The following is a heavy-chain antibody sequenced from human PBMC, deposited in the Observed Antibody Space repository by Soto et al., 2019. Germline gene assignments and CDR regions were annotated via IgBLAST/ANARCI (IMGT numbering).Heavy chain of an antibody. CDR3: ASHPVDSNWFDP. V-gene: IGHV2-5*01. D-gene: IGHD5-12*01. J-gene: IGHJ5*02. CDR1: GFSLGTSGVG. Sequence: SGPTLVNPTQTLTLTCTFSGFSLGTSGVGVGWIRQPPGRALEWLALIYWNDDKRYSPSLKSRLTITKDTSKNQVVLTMTNMDPVDTATYYCASHPVDSNWFDPWGQGTLVTVSS. CDR2: IYWNDDK.